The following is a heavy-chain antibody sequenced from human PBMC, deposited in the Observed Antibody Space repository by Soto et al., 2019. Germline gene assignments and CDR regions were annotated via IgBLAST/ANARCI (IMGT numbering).Heavy chain of an antibody. Sequence: SSETLSLTCTVSGGSISSYYWSWIRQPPGKGLEWIGYIYYSGSTNYNPSLKSRVAISVDTSKNQFSLKLSSVTAADTAVYYCARGGSQRAAFDIWGQGTMVTVSS. J-gene: IGHJ3*02. CDR3: ARGGSQRAAFDI. D-gene: IGHD2-15*01. CDR1: GGSISSYY. CDR2: IYYSGST. V-gene: IGHV4-59*08.